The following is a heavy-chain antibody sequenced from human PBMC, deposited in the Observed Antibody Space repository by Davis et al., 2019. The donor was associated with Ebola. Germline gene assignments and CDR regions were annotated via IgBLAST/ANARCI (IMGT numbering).Heavy chain of an antibody. CDR2: ISYDGSNK. Sequence: GESLKISCAASGFTFSSYAMHWVRQAPGKGLEWVAVISYDGSNKYYADSVKGRFTISRDNSKNTLYLQMNSLRAEDTAVYYCARAEYSSSSGHNFDYWGQGTLVTVSS. D-gene: IGHD6-6*01. J-gene: IGHJ4*02. CDR1: GFTFSSYA. CDR3: ARAEYSSSSGHNFDY. V-gene: IGHV3-30-3*01.